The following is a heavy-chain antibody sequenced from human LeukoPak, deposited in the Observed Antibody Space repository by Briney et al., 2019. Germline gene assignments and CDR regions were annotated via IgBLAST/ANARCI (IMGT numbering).Heavy chain of an antibody. CDR2: IESKSAGGTT. CDR1: GFTFINAW. Sequence: GGSLRLSCAASGFTFINAWMSWVRQAPGKGLEWVGRIESKSAGGTTDYAAPAKGRFTISRDDSKNMVYLQMNSLKTEDTAVYYCARRGDGGRSFDYWGQGTLVTVSS. V-gene: IGHV3-15*04. D-gene: IGHD4-23*01. CDR3: ARRGDGGRSFDY. J-gene: IGHJ4*02.